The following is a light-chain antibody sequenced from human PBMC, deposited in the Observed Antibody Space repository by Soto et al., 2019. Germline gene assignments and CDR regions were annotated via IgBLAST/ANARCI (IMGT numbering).Light chain of an antibody. Sequence: QSVLTQPPSVSGAPGQRVTISCTGSSSNIGANYDVHWYQQRPGTAPKLLIFGNSNRPSGVSSRFSGSKSGNTASLTISGLQAEDEADYYCSSYTSSSTLFGTGTKVTV. V-gene: IGLV1-40*01. CDR1: SSNIGANYD. CDR3: SSYTSSSTL. CDR2: GNS. J-gene: IGLJ1*01.